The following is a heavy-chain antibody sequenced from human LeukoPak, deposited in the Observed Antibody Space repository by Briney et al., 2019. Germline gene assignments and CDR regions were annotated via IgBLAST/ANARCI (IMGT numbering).Heavy chain of an antibody. CDR2: IRYDGSNK. Sequence: GGSLRLSWAPSGFTFSSYGMHWVRQAPGKGLEWVAFIRYDGSNKYYADSVKGRFTISRDNSKNTLYLQMNSLRAEDTAVYYCAKDQDYVWGSYRYAPDYWGQGTLVTVSS. CDR1: GFTFSSYG. D-gene: IGHD3-16*02. V-gene: IGHV3-30*02. J-gene: IGHJ4*02. CDR3: AKDQDYVWGSYRYAPDY.